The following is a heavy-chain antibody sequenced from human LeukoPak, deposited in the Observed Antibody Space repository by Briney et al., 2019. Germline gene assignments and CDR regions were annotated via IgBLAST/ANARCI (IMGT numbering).Heavy chain of an antibody. Sequence: PGGSLRLSCAASGFTFSTFWLSWARQAPGKGLEWVANINLDGSGKYYVDSVRGRFTISRDNAKNSLFLQMNSLRDEDTAVYYCVCDYNRNSGYWGQGTLVTASS. J-gene: IGHJ4*02. D-gene: IGHD4-23*01. CDR1: GFTFSTFW. V-gene: IGHV3-7*01. CDR3: VCDYNRNSGY. CDR2: INLDGSGK.